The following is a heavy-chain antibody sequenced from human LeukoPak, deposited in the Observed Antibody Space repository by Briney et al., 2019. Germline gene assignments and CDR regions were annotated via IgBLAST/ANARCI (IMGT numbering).Heavy chain of an antibody. CDR2: IYHSGST. CDR1: GYSISSGYH. CDR3: ARAPGEYYFDY. J-gene: IGHJ4*02. D-gene: IGHD2/OR15-2a*01. V-gene: IGHV4-38-2*02. Sequence: PSETLSLTCTVSGYSISSGYHWGWIRQPPGKGLEWTGSIYHSGSTYYNPSLKSRVTISVDTSKNQFSLKLSSVTAADTAVYYCARAPGEYYFDYWGQGTLVTVSS.